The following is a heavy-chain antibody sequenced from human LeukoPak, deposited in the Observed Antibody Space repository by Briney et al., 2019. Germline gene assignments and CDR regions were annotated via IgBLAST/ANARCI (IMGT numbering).Heavy chain of an antibody. D-gene: IGHD3-22*01. CDR2: ISSSSSYI. CDR3: AGLGFTYYYDSSSEIRNIDY. V-gene: IGHV3-21*01. CDR1: GFTFSSYS. J-gene: IGHJ4*02. Sequence: GGSLRLSCAASGFTFSSYSMNWVRQAPGKGLEWVSSISSSSSYIYYADSVKGRFTISRDNAKNSLYLQMNSLRAEDTAVYYCAGLGFTYYYDSSSEIRNIDYWGQGTLVTVSS.